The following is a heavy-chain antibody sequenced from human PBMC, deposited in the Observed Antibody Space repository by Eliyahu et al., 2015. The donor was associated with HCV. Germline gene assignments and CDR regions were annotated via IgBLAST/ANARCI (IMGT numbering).Heavy chain of an antibody. CDR3: VYSTKWFDFDY. CDR2: MHYGENT. CDR1: GGSXXSNSYY. Sequence: QLQLQESGPGLVKPSETLSLTCTVXGGSXXSNSYYWGWIRQPPGAGLEWIGSMHYGENTYYSPSLKNRVTMSLDTSRNQFSLKLNSVTATDTAVYFCVYSTKWFDFDYWGQGILVTVFS. D-gene: IGHD3-10*01. J-gene: IGHJ4*02. V-gene: IGHV4-39*07.